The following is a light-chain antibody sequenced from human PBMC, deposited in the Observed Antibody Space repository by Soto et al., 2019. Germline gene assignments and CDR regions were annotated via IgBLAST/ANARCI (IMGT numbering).Light chain of an antibody. V-gene: IGKV3-20*01. CDR1: ESVVSNY. Sequence: EIVMTQSPATLSVSPGERATLSCRATESVVSNYLAWYQLKPGQAPRLLIYDASNRATGIPARFSGSGSGTDFTLTISSLEPEDFAVYYCQQYGSSPGITFGQGTRLEI. CDR3: QQYGSSPGIT. CDR2: DAS. J-gene: IGKJ5*01.